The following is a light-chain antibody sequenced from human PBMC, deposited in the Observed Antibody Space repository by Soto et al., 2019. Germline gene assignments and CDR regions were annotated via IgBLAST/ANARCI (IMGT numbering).Light chain of an antibody. CDR2: EGD. CDR3: CSYAGSSTYV. V-gene: IGLV2-23*01. Sequence: QSALTQPASVSGSPGQSITISCTGTSSDVGTYNLVSWYQHRPGKAPTLIIFEGDQRPSGVSFRFSGSKSGNTASLTISGLQAEDEADYYCCSYAGSSTYVFGTGTKLTVL. CDR1: SSDVGTYNL. J-gene: IGLJ1*01.